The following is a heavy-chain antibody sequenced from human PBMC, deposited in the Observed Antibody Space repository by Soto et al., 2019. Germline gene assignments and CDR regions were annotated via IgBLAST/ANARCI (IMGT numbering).Heavy chain of an antibody. D-gene: IGHD5-18*01. Sequence: PGGSLRLSCAASGFSFSTYAMTWVRQAPGKGLEWVSVVSGAGITTKYAASVKGRFIVSRDNSKNTLSLQLASLRVEDTGIYYCVKGRLRGYGVFDAYDIWGKGTMATVSS. J-gene: IGHJ3*02. V-gene: IGHV3-23*01. CDR1: GFSFSTYA. CDR2: VSGAGITT. CDR3: VKGRLRGYGVFDAYDI.